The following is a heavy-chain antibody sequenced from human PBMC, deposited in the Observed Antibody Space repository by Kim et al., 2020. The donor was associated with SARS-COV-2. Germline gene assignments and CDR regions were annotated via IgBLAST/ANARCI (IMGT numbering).Heavy chain of an antibody. V-gene: IGHV4-34*01. CDR3: ARGYRYSSSSMHPFDY. Sequence: SETLSLTCAVYGGSFSGYYWSWIRQPPGKGLEWIGEINHSGSTNYNPSLKSRVTISVDTSKNQFSLKLSSVTAADTAVYYCARGYRYSSSSMHPFDYWGQGTLVTVSS. CDR2: INHSGST. CDR1: GGSFSGYY. D-gene: IGHD6-6*01. J-gene: IGHJ4*02.